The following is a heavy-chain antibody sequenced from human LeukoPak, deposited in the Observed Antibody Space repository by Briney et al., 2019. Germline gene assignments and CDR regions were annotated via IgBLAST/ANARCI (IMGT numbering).Heavy chain of an antibody. CDR1: GGSVSSGSYY. D-gene: IGHD6-13*01. V-gene: IGHV4-61*01. CDR3: ARDSPYSSSWQSDAFDI. CDR2: IYYSGST. J-gene: IGHJ3*02. Sequence: SETLSLTCTVSGGSVSSGSYYWSWIQQPPGKGLEWIGYIYYSGSTNYNPSLKSRVTISVDTSKNQFSLKLSSVTAADTAVYYCARDSPYSSSWQSDAFDIWGQGTMVTVSS.